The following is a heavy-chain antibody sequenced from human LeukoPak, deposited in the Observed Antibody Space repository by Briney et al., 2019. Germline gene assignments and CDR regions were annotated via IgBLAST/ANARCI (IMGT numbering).Heavy chain of an antibody. D-gene: IGHD3-22*01. Sequence: GASVKVSCKASGYTFTSYGISWVRQAPGQGLEWMGWVSAYNGNTNYAQKLQGRVTMTTDTSTSTAYMELRSLRSDDTAVYYCASRYYYDSSGYYGEHAFDIWGQGTMVTVSS. V-gene: IGHV1-18*01. CDR2: VSAYNGNT. CDR1: GYTFTSYG. CDR3: ASRYYYDSSGYYGEHAFDI. J-gene: IGHJ3*02.